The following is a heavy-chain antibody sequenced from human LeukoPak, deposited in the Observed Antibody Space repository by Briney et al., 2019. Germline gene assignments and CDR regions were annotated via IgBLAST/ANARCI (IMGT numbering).Heavy chain of an antibody. CDR1: GFTFSSYA. CDR2: ISGSGGST. Sequence: GGSLRLSCAASGFTFSSYAMSWVRQAPGKGLEWVSAISGSGGSTYYADSVKGRFTISRDNSKSTLYLQMNSLRAEDTAVYYCAAYPGYFDWLVYWGQGTLVTVSS. J-gene: IGHJ4*02. V-gene: IGHV3-23*01. CDR3: AAYPGYFDWLVY. D-gene: IGHD3-9*01.